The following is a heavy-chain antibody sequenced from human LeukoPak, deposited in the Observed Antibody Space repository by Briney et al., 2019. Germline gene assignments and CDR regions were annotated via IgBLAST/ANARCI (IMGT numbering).Heavy chain of an antibody. CDR2: LYSGGAT. D-gene: IGHD6-6*01. Sequence: GGSLRLSCAASGFTVKDNFMSWVRQAPGKGLEWVSVLYSGGATYYADSVKGRFTISRDNAKNSLYLQMNSLRADDTAVYFCAMIEQVVSNVEGGYWGQGTLVTVSS. J-gene: IGHJ4*02. CDR3: AMIEQVVSNVEGGY. V-gene: IGHV3-66*01. CDR1: GFTVKDNF.